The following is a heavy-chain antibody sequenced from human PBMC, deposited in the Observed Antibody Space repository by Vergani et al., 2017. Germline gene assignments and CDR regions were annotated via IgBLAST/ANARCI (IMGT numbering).Heavy chain of an antibody. CDR2: ITSSCSYG. D-gene: IGHD1-7*01. CDR3: ARGANWNYFGSGYYMDV. J-gene: IGHJ6*03. V-gene: IGHV3-21*01. Sequence: EVQLVESGGGLVKPGGSLRLSCAASAFTFSSYSMNWVRQAPGKGLEWVSSITSSCSYGYYADSVKGRFTISRDNAKNSLYLQMNSLRAEDTAVYYCARGANWNYFGSGYYMDVWGKGTTVTVSS. CDR1: AFTFSSYS.